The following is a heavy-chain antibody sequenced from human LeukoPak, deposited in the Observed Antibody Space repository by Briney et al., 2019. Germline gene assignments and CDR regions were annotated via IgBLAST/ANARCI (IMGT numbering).Heavy chain of an antibody. D-gene: IGHD2-2*01. CDR2: IYYSGST. Sequence: SETLSLTCTVSGGSISSSSYYWGWIRQPPGKGLEWIGSIYYSGSTYYNPSLKSRVTISVDTSKNQFSLKLSSVTAADTAVYYCAREDIVVVPAATQDEDYYYYYYMDVWGKGTTVTVSS. CDR3: AREDIVVVPAATQDEDYYYYYYMDV. CDR1: GGSISSSSYY. J-gene: IGHJ6*03. V-gene: IGHV4-39*07.